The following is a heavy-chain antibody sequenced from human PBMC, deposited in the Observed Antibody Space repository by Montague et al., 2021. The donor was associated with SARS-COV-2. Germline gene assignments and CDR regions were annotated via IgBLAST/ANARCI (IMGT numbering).Heavy chain of an antibody. CDR1: GGSITRNYY. Sequence: SETLSLTCTVSGGSITRNYYWGWIRQPPGKGLEWVGNIYYSGTTFVNPSLESGVTISVDASKNQFSLNLTSVTAADTAVYYYARPLVRGVPKAFDIWGQGALVIVSS. CDR3: ARPLVRGVPKAFDI. D-gene: IGHD3-10*01. CDR2: IYYSGTT. V-gene: IGHV4-39*01. J-gene: IGHJ3*02.